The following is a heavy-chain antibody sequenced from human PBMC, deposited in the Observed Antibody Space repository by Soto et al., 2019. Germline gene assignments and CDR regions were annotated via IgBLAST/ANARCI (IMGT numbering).Heavy chain of an antibody. Sequence: SETLSLTCTVSGGSIINYYWTWIRQPAGKGLEWVGRIYSSGSTSYDPSLKSRLTMSVDTSKNQFSLKLTSVTAADTALYYCARQTTYSSSWFDYWGHGTLVTVSS. CDR3: ARQTTYSSSWFDY. CDR1: GGSIINYY. V-gene: IGHV4-4*07. J-gene: IGHJ5*01. CDR2: IYSSGST. D-gene: IGHD6-13*01.